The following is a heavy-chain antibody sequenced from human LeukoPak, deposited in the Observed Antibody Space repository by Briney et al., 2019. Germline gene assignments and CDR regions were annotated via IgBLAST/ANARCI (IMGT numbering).Heavy chain of an antibody. V-gene: IGHV4-39*07. D-gene: IGHD6-19*01. Sequence: SETLSLTCTVSGGSISSSSYYWGWIRQPPGKGLEWIGSIYYSGSTYYNPSLKSRVTISVDTSKNQFSLKLSSVTAADTAVYYCASWGAVAGPDSDYWGQGTLVTVSS. J-gene: IGHJ4*02. CDR1: GGSISSSSYY. CDR3: ASWGAVAGPDSDY. CDR2: IYYSGST.